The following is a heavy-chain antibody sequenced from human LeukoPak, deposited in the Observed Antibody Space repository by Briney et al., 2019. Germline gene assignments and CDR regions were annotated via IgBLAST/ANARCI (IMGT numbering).Heavy chain of an antibody. V-gene: IGHV3-23*01. J-gene: IGHJ6*02. CDR2: ISGSGGST. CDR1: GFTFSSYA. Sequence: GEALRLSCAASGFTFSSYAMSWVRQAPGKGLEWVSAISGSGGSTYYADSVKGRFTISKDNSKNTLYLQMNSLRAEDTAVYYCASRPHYYYGMDVWGQGTTVTVSS. CDR3: ASRPHYYYGMDV.